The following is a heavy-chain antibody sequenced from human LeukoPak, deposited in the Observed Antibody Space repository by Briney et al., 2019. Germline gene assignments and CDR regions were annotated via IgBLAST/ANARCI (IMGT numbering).Heavy chain of an antibody. CDR3: ARESGSYYGY. J-gene: IGHJ4*02. CDR1: GGSISSSSYY. V-gene: IGHV4-39*07. D-gene: IGHD1-26*01. Sequence: SETLSLTCTVSGGSISSSSYYWGWIRQPSGKGLEWIGSIYYSGSTYYNPSLKSRVTISVDTSKNQFSLKLSSVTAADTAVYYCARESGSYYGYWGQGTLVTVSS. CDR2: IYYSGST.